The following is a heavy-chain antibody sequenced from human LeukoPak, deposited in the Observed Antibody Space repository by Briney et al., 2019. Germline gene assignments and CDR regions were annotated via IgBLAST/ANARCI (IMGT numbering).Heavy chain of an antibody. J-gene: IGHJ3*02. CDR3: ARGLVGLTPHAGVFQI. Sequence: SETLSLTCIVSGGSFSSSYWSWIRQPPGKGLEWIAYIYSNGNTNSNPSLKSRVTIAVDTSQSQFSLKLSSVTAADTAVYYCARGLVGLTPHAGVFQIWGQGTKVTVSS. CDR1: GGSFSSSY. D-gene: IGHD1-26*01. V-gene: IGHV4-59*01. CDR2: IYSNGNT.